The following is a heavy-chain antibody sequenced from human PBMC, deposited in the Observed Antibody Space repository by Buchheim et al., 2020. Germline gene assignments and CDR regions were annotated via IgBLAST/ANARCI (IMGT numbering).Heavy chain of an antibody. Sequence: EVQLVESGGGLVQPGGSLRLSCAASGFSFTTYWMSWLRQTPGKGLEWVAIIKQDGSETYYVDSVKGRFPISRENAKNSLYLQMNSLRAEDTAVYYCASKAVAGMGFDYWGQGTL. CDR3: ASKAVAGMGFDY. CDR1: GFSFTTYW. D-gene: IGHD6-19*01. J-gene: IGHJ4*02. CDR2: IKQDGSET. V-gene: IGHV3-7*01.